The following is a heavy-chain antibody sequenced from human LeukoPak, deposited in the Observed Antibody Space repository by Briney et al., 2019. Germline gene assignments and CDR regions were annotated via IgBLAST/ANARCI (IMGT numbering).Heavy chain of an antibody. V-gene: IGHV3-11*04. CDR1: GFTFSDYY. J-gene: IGHJ4*02. CDR3: ARAPTVLVGYCSSSSCQADY. D-gene: IGHD2-2*01. Sequence: GGSLRLSCAASGFTFSDYYMSWIRQAPGKGLEWVSYISSSGSTIYYADSVKGRFTISRDNAKNSLYLQMNSLRAEDTAVYYCARAPTVLVGYCSSSSCQADYWGQGTLVTVSS. CDR2: ISSSGSTI.